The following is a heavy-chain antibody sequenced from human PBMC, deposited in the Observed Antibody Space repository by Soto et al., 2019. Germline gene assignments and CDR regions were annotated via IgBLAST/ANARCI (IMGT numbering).Heavy chain of an antibody. Sequence: SGTLTLTCADSGGAFSRYYWSWIRQPPGKGLEWIGEINHSGSTNYNPCLKSRVTISVDTSKNQFSLKLSSVTAADTAVYYCARAPYCSGGRCYLGRVEWFDHWGQGTLVTFSS. CDR2: INHSGST. CDR3: ARAPYCSGGRCYLGRVEWFDH. J-gene: IGHJ5*02. V-gene: IGHV4-34*01. D-gene: IGHD2-15*01. CDR1: GGAFSRYY.